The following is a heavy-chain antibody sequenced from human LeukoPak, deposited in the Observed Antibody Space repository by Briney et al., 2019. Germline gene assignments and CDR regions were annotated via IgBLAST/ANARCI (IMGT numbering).Heavy chain of an antibody. J-gene: IGHJ5*02. CDR2: SYTSGST. CDR1: GDSISSGSYY. D-gene: IGHD3-9*01. Sequence: PSQTLSLTCTVSGDSISSGSYYWSWIRQPAGKGLEWIGRSYTSGSTNSNPSLNSRVTISVDTSNNQFSLRLSSVTAAYTAVYYCARDHYDILTGALGDWFDPWGQGTLVTVSS. V-gene: IGHV4-61*02. CDR3: ARDHYDILTGALGDWFDP.